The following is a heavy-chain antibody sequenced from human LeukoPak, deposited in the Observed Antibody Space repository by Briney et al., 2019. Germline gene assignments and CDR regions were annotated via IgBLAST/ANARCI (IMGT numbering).Heavy chain of an antibody. CDR3: AKDKQWLVPGGHFDY. Sequence: GRSLRLSCAASGFTFSSYAMHWVRQAPGKGLEWVSGISWNSGSIGYADSVKGRFTISRDNAKNSLYLQMNSLRAEDTALYYYAKDKQWLVPGGHFDYWGQGTLVTVSS. V-gene: IGHV3-9*01. D-gene: IGHD6-19*01. CDR2: ISWNSGSI. J-gene: IGHJ4*02. CDR1: GFTFSSYA.